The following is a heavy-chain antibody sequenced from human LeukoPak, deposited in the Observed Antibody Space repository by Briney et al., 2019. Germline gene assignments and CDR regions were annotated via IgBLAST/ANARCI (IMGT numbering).Heavy chain of an antibody. J-gene: IGHJ4*02. D-gene: IGHD1-1*01. CDR3: AKDKRGTQGY. CDR2: ISYDGSNK. CDR1: GFTFSSYG. V-gene: IGHV3-30*18. Sequence: GRSLRLSCAASGFTFSSYGMHWVRQAPGKGLEWVAAISYDGSNKYYADSVKGRFTISRDNSKNTLYLQMNSLRAEDTAVYYCAKDKRGTQGYWGQGTLVTVSS.